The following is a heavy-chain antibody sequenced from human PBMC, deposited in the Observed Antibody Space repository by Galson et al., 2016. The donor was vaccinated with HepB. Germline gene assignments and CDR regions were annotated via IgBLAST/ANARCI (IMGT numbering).Heavy chain of an antibody. Sequence: SLRLSCAASGFSFSNAWMNWVRQAPGKGLEWVSSISDGSSYIYYADSVKGRFTISRDNAKNSLYLQMNSLRAEDTAVYYCASRHSGWYYFDYWGQGTLVTVSS. V-gene: IGHV3-21*01. D-gene: IGHD6-19*01. CDR1: GFSFSNAW. CDR3: ASRHSGWYYFDY. J-gene: IGHJ4*02. CDR2: ISDGSSYI.